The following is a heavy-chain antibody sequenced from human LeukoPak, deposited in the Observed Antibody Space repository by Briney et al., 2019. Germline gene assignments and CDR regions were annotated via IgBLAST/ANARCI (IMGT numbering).Heavy chain of an antibody. CDR1: GYSFTSYW. V-gene: IGHV5-51*01. Sequence: GESLKISCKGSGYSFTSYWIGWVRQIPGKGLGWLGIIYPVDSDTRYSPSFQGQVPISADKSISTAYLQWSSLKASDTAMYYCASPYCSSTSCPVHWGQGTLVTVSS. D-gene: IGHD2-2*01. J-gene: IGHJ4*02. CDR3: ASPYCSSTSCPVH. CDR2: IYPVDSDT.